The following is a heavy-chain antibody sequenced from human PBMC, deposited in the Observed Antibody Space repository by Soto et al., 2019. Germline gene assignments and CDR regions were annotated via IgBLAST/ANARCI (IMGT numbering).Heavy chain of an antibody. CDR2: IYPGDSDT. CDR3: ARQMDCSGGSCFLRIPYYYGMDV. V-gene: IGHV5-51*01. Sequence: GESLKISCKGSGYSFTGYWIGWVRQMPGKGLEWMGIIYPGDSDTRYSPSFQGQVTISADKSISTAYLQWSSLKASDTAMYYCARQMDCSGGSCFLRIPYYYGMDVWGQGTTVTVSS. D-gene: IGHD2-15*01. J-gene: IGHJ6*02. CDR1: GYSFTGYW.